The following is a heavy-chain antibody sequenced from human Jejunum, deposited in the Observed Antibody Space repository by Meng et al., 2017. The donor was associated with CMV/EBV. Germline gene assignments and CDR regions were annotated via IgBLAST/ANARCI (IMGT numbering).Heavy chain of an antibody. CDR2: SKSKFHGEAS. D-gene: IGHD4-17*01. CDR1: GLTFGIGW. V-gene: IGHV3-15*07. J-gene: IGHJ4*02. Sequence: SCAVYGLTFGIGWMSWVRQAAEKGLGWVGRSKSKFHGEASDYASPVKGRFAISRDDSENTLYLQMNSLKTDDTAVYYCATDSVTTPFWGQGTLVTVSS. CDR3: ATDSVTTPF.